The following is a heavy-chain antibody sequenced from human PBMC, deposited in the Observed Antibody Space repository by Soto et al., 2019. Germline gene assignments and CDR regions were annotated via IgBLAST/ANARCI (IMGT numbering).Heavy chain of an antibody. CDR1: GGSISNSSYL. V-gene: IGHV4-39*01. CDR3: SGIAVSGAITGFDY. D-gene: IGHD6-19*01. CDR2: VSYSGST. Sequence: QLQLQESGPRLVKPSETLSLTCTVSGGSISNSSYLWGWIRQPPGKGLQWIGSVSYSGSTYYNPSLNSRVTISGHTSKTQSSLRRSSVPAADTAVYYCSGIAVSGAITGFDYWGQGALVTVSS. J-gene: IGHJ4*02.